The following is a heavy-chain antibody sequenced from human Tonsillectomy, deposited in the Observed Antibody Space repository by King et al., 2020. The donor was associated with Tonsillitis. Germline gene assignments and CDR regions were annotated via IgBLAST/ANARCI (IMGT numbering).Heavy chain of an antibody. J-gene: IGHJ4*02. CDR2: ISGSGAST. CDR3: THAGRLDTLLGGGTSDF. V-gene: IGHV3-23*04. Sequence: VQLVESGGGLVQPGGSLRLSCAASGITFSNYAMSWVRQAPGKGLEWVSGISGSGASTKYADSVKGRFSISRDNSKNEVCLQMNSLRADDTAVYYCTHAGRLDTLLGGGTSDFWGQGTLVTVSS. CDR1: GITFSNYA. D-gene: IGHD1-1*01.